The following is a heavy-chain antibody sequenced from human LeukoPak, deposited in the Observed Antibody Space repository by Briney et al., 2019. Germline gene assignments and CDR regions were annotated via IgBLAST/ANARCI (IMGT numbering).Heavy chain of an antibody. V-gene: IGHV3-23*01. J-gene: IGHJ5*02. CDR2: ISGSGGST. Sequence: GGSLRLSCAASGFTFSSYAMSWVRQAPGKGLEWVSGISGSGGSTYYADSVKGRLTISRDNAKNSLYLQMNSLRAEDTAVYYCARDGGGWENWFDPWGQGTLVTVSS. CDR1: GFTFSSYA. CDR3: ARDGGGWENWFDP. D-gene: IGHD3-16*01.